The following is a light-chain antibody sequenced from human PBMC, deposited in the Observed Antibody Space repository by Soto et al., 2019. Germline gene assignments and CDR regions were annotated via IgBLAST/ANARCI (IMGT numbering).Light chain of an antibody. CDR1: QVISNY. V-gene: IGKV1-16*02. J-gene: IGKJ2*01. CDR3: QQYNSYPYT. CDR2: AAS. Sequence: MTQSPSSLSAAVGDSVTITCRANQVISNYLAWFHQKPGEAPKSLIYAASSLQSGVPSKFSGSGSGTDFTLTISSLQPEDFATYYCQQYNSYPYTFGQGTKLEIK.